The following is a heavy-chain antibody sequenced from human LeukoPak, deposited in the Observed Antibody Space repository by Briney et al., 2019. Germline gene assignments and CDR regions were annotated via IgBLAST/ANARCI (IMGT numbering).Heavy chain of an antibody. V-gene: IGHV5-51*01. D-gene: IGHD6-13*01. CDR2: ISPRDSDT. CDR1: GYSFTSYW. Sequence: GESLKISCKGSGYSFTSYWIGWVRQMPGKGPEWMGIISPRDSDTRYSPSFQGQVTISVDKSISTAYLQWSSLKASDTAMYYCARHVSAAAGTFDYWGQGTLVTVSS. CDR3: ARHVSAAAGTFDY. J-gene: IGHJ4*02.